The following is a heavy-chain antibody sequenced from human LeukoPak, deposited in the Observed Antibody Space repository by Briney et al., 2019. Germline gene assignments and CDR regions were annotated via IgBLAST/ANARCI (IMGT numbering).Heavy chain of an antibody. CDR1: GGTFSSYA. D-gene: IGHD6-6*01. CDR2: IIPIFGTA. Sequence: ASVKVSCKASGGTFSSYAISWVRQAPGQGLEWMGGIIPIFGTANYAQKFQGRVTITADESTSTAYMELSSLRSEDTAVYYCAGGPIEYSSSSGDYWGQGTLVTVSS. J-gene: IGHJ4*02. V-gene: IGHV1-69*13. CDR3: AGGPIEYSSSSGDY.